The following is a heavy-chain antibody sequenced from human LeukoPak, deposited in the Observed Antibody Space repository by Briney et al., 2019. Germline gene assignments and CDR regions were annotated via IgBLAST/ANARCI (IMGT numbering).Heavy chain of an antibody. CDR1: VYSFTAYY. J-gene: IGHJ4*02. CDR3: ARNIGVGPNGDS. CDR2: INPQSGGT. V-gene: IGHV1-2*06. Sequence: ASVKVSCKASVYSFTAYYMHWVRQAPGEGLEWMGRINPQSGGTNYAQKFQGRVTMTRDTSITTAYMELSRLTSDDTALYYCARNIGVGPNGDSWGQGTLVTVSS. D-gene: IGHD6-19*01.